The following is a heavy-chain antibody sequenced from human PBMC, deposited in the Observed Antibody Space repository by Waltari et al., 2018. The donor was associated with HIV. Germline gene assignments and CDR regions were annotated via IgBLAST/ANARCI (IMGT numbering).Heavy chain of an antibody. CDR3: ARGLDILTGHYHWFLDV. V-gene: IGHV4-61*02. J-gene: IGHJ2*01. Sequence: VQLQESGPGLVKPSQTLSLTCTVSGGSITSGDYYWTWIRQPAGKGLEWIGRVYTSGSANYTPSLRSRVTMSLDTSKNQFSLKLTSVTAADTAVYYCARGLDILTGHYHWFLDVWGRGTLVTVSS. CDR2: VYTSGSA. CDR1: GGSITSGDYY. D-gene: IGHD3-9*01.